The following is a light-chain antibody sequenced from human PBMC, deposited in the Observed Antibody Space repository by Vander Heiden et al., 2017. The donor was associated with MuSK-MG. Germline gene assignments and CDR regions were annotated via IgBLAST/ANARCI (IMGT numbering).Light chain of an antibody. Sequence: EIVLTQSPATLSLSPGERATLSCRASQSVSSYLAWYQQKPGQAPRLLIYDASNRATGIQARFSGSGSGTDFTLTSSSLEPEDFAVYYCQQRSNWLFGQGTRLEIK. J-gene: IGKJ5*01. CDR1: QSVSSY. CDR3: QQRSNWL. CDR2: DAS. V-gene: IGKV3-11*01.